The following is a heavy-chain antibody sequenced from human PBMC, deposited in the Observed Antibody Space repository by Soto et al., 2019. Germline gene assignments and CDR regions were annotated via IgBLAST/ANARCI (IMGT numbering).Heavy chain of an antibody. D-gene: IGHD2-15*01. CDR2: ITNRGTHT. CDR1: GFSFSSYT. Sequence: PVGSLRLSCTASGFSFSSYTMNWVRQAPGKGLQWVASITNRGTHTYSADSVKGRFTISRDNDKNSLYLQMNNLRAEDTATYYCARAHEVAWFDSWGLGTLVTVSS. J-gene: IGHJ5*01. CDR3: ARAHEVAWFDS. V-gene: IGHV3-21*06.